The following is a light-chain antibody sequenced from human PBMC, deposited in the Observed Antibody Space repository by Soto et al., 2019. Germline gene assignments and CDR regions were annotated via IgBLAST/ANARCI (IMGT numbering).Light chain of an antibody. Sequence: EMVLTHSPATLYLSPCERATLSSSPSQSVSSGYLAWYQQNPCQSPRLLIYGASSRATGIPDRFSGSGSGTDFALTISRLEPEDFAVYYCQQYGSSTYRTFGYGSKV. J-gene: IGKJ1*01. CDR1: QSVSSGY. CDR3: QQYGSSTYRT. V-gene: IGKV3-20*01. CDR2: GAS.